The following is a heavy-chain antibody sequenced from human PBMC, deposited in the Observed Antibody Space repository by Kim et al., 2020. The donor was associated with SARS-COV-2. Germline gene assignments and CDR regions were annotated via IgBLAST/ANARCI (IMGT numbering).Heavy chain of an antibody. CDR1: GYTFTSYY. V-gene: IGHV1-46*01. CDR3: AREGIAAAGTRRHYGMDV. CDR2: INPSGGST. Sequence: ASVKVSCKASGYTFTSYYMHWVRQAPGQGLEWMGIINPSGGSTSHAQKLQGRVTMTRDTSTRTVYIELSSLRSEDTAVYYCAREGIAAAGTRRHYGMDVWGQGTTVTVSS. D-gene: IGHD6-13*01. J-gene: IGHJ6*02.